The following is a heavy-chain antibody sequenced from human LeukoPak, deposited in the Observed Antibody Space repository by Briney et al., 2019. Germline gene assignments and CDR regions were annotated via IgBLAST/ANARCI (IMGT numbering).Heavy chain of an antibody. D-gene: IGHD2/OR15-2a*01. CDR1: GGSISSGDYY. V-gene: IGHV4-30-4*08. Sequence: PSQTLSLTCTVSGGSISSGDYYWSWIRQPPGKGLEWIGYIYYSGSTYYNPSLKSRVTISVDTSKNQFSLKLSSVTAADTAVYYCAREGLSGNWFDPWGQGTLVTVSS. CDR3: AREGLSGNWFDP. CDR2: IYYSGST. J-gene: IGHJ5*02.